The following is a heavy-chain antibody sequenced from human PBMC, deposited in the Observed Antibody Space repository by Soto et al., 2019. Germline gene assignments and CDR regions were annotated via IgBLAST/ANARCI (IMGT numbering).Heavy chain of an antibody. CDR3: TTDVLRSLERDY. J-gene: IGHJ4*02. D-gene: IGHD3-3*01. CDR1: GFTFSNAW. Sequence: EVQLVESGGVLVKPGGSLRLSCAASGFTFSNAWMNWVRQAPGKGLEWVGRIKSKTDGWTTDYAAPVKGRFTISRDDSKNTLYLQMNSLKTDDTAVYYCTTDVLRSLERDYWGQGTLVTVSS. CDR2: IKSKTDGWTT. V-gene: IGHV3-15*07.